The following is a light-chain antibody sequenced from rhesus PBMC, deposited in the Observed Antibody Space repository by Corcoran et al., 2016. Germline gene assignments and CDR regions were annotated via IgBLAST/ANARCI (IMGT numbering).Light chain of an antibody. CDR3: QQHNSYPLT. Sequence: DIQMTQSPSSLSASVGDTVTITCRASQGISNYLAWYQQKPGKAPKPLIYYASHFESGVPSRVSGHGSWIDFTLTISSLQPEDCAIYYCQQHNSYPLTFGGGTKVEIK. CDR1: QGISNY. V-gene: IGKV1S14*01. J-gene: IGKJ4*01. CDR2: YAS.